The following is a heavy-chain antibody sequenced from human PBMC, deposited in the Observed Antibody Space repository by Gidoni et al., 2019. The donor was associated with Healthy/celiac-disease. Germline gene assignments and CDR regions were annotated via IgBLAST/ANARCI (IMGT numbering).Heavy chain of an antibody. CDR3: ARHINGSGSTYYYYYYGMDV. D-gene: IGHD3-10*01. Sequence: QLQLQESGPGLVKPSETLSLTCTVSGGSISSSSYYWGWIRQPPGKGLEWIGSIYYSGSTYYNPSLKSRVTISVDTSKNQFSLKLSSVTAADTAVYYCARHINGSGSTYYYYYYGMDVWGQGTTVTVS. V-gene: IGHV4-39*01. J-gene: IGHJ6*02. CDR1: GGSISSSSYY. CDR2: IYYSGST.